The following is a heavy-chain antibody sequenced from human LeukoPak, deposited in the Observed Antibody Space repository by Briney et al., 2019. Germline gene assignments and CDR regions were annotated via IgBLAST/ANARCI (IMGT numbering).Heavy chain of an antibody. Sequence: SETLSLTCTVSGDSISSSSYYWGWIRQPPGKGLEWIGSIYYSRSTYYNPSLKSRVTISVDTSKNQFSLKLSSVTAADTAVYYCVRDWGIAAAVTDYWGQGTLVTVSS. D-gene: IGHD6-13*01. CDR3: VRDWGIAAAVTDY. CDR1: GDSISSSSYY. CDR2: IYYSRST. J-gene: IGHJ4*02. V-gene: IGHV4-39*07.